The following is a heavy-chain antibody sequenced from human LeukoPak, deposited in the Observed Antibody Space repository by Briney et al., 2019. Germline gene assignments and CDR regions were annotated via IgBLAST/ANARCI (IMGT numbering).Heavy chain of an antibody. Sequence: PGGSLRLSCAASGVTFSSSTMTWVRQSPGKGLEWVSSISSSSTYIYYADSVKGRFIISRDNAKNSLYLQMNSLRAEDTAVFYCARDFLNAIDIWGQGTMVTVSS. CDR3: ARDFLNAIDI. V-gene: IGHV3-21*01. D-gene: IGHD2/OR15-2a*01. J-gene: IGHJ3*02. CDR2: ISSSSTYI. CDR1: GVTFSSST.